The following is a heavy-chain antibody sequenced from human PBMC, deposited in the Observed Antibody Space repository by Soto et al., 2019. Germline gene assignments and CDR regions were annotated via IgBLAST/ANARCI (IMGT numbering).Heavy chain of an antibody. D-gene: IGHD6-6*01. Sequence: GGSLRLSCAASGFTFSSYAMSWVRQAPGKGLEWVSTISGSGGSTYYADSVKGRFTISRDNSKNTLYLQMNSLRGEDTAVYYCAKEGSSSLYYFDYRGQGTLVTVSS. CDR1: GFTFSSYA. V-gene: IGHV3-23*01. CDR2: ISGSGGST. J-gene: IGHJ4*02. CDR3: AKEGSSSLYYFDY.